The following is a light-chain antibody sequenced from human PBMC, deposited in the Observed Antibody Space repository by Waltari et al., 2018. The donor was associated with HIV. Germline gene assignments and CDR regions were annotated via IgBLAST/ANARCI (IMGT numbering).Light chain of an antibody. CDR2: GNS. CDR3: QSHDSSLSGYV. V-gene: IGLV1-40*01. CDR1: SSNIGAGYH. Sequence: QSVLTQPPSVSGAPGQRVTISCTGSSSNIGAGYHVHWYQQLPGTAPKLLIYGNSTRPSGVPDRFSGSKSGTSASLAITGLQAGDEADYYCQSHDSSLSGYVFGTGTKVTVL. J-gene: IGLJ1*01.